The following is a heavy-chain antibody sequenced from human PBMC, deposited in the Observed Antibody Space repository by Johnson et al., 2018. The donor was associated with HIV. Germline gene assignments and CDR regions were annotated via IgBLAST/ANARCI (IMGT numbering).Heavy chain of an antibody. CDR1: GFTFSSYG. CDR3: AKDNILVVSLDAFDI. D-gene: IGHD2-15*01. Sequence: QMLLVESGGGVVQPGGSLRLSCAASGFTFSSYGMHWVRQAPGKGLEWVAFIRYDGSNKYYADFVKGRFTISRDNCKNTLYLQMNSLRAEDTAVYYFAKDNILVVSLDAFDIWCQGTMVTVSS. V-gene: IGHV3-30*02. J-gene: IGHJ3*02. CDR2: IRYDGSNK.